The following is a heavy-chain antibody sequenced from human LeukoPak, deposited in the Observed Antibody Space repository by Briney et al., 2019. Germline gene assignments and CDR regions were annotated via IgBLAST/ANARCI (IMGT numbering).Heavy chain of an antibody. CDR2: INPSGGST. CDR3: ARESYDSSGSPGFDY. Sequence: ASVKVSCKASGYTFTTYYMHWVRQAPGQGLEWMGIINPSGGSTSNAQKFQGRVTMTRDTSTSTVYMELSSLRSEDTAVYYCARESYDSSGSPGFDYWGQGTLVTVSS. D-gene: IGHD3-22*01. CDR1: GYTFTTYY. V-gene: IGHV1-46*01. J-gene: IGHJ4*02.